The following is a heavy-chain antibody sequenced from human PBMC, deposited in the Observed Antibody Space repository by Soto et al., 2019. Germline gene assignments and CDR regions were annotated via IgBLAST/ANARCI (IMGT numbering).Heavy chain of an antibody. J-gene: IGHJ6*02. CDR2: IIPIFGTA. V-gene: IGHV1-69*13. Sequence: GASVKVSCKASGGTFSSYAISWVRQAPGQGLEWMGGIIPIFGTANYAQKFQGRVTITADESTSTAYMELSSLRSEDTAVYYCATPLYSNYVYYYYGMDVWGQGTTVTVS. CDR1: GGTFSSYA. D-gene: IGHD4-4*01. CDR3: ATPLYSNYVYYYYGMDV.